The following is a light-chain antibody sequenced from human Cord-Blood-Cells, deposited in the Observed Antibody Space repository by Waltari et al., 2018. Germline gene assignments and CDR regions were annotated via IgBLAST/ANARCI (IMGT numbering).Light chain of an antibody. Sequence: QLVLTQSPSASASLGASVTLTCTLSSGHSSYAIAWHPQQPEKGPRYFMKLNSDGSHSKGDGIPDRFSGSSSGAECYLTISSLQSEDDADYYCQTWGTGIRVFGGGTKLTVL. CDR3: QTWGTGIRV. J-gene: IGLJ3*02. V-gene: IGLV4-69*01. CDR1: SGHSSYA. CDR2: LNSDGSH.